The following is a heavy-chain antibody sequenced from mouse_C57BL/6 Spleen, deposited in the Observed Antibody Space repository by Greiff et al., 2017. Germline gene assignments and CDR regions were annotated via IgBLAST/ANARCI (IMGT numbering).Heavy chain of an antibody. CDR2: IHPNSGST. V-gene: IGHV1-64*01. Sequence: QVQLQQPGAELVKPGASVKLSCKASGYTFTSYWMHWVKRRPGPGLEWIGMIHPNSGSTNYNEKFKSKATLTVDKSSSTAYMQLSSLTSEDSAVYYCAREGNYYDYDVGDYWGQGTSVTVSS. D-gene: IGHD2-4*01. CDR3: AREGNYYDYDVGDY. CDR1: GYTFTSYW. J-gene: IGHJ4*01.